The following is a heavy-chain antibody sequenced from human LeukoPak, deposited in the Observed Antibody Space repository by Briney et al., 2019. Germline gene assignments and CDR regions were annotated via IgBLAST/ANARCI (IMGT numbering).Heavy chain of an antibody. D-gene: IGHD3-3*01. J-gene: IGHJ6*02. CDR2: IWYDGSNK. CDR3: AKDFGYDFWSGYYGSYGMDV. Sequence: GGSLRLSCAASGFTFSSYGMHWVRQAPGKGLEWVAVIWYDGSNKYYADSVKGRFTISRDNSKNTLYLQMNSLRAGDTAVYYCAKDFGYDFWSGYYGSYGMDVWGQGTTVTVSS. CDR1: GFTFSSYG. V-gene: IGHV3-33*06.